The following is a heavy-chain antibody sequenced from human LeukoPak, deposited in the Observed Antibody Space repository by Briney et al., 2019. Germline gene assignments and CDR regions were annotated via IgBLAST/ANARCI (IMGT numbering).Heavy chain of an antibody. CDR1: GYSFTSYW. CDR2: IYPGDSET. J-gene: IGHJ3*01. V-gene: IGHV5-51*01. D-gene: IGHD2-8*01. CDR3: ARRSNGPPRAFDV. Sequence: GESLKISCNGSGYSFTSYWIGWVRQMPGKGLEWMGIIYPGDSETTYSPSFQGQVTISVDKFISTAYLQWSSLKASDTAMYYCARRSNGPPRAFDVWGRGTVVSVFS.